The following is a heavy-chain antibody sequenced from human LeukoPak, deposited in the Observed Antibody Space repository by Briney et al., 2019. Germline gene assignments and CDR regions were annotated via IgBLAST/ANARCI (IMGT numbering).Heavy chain of an antibody. CDR1: GFTFNTYA. J-gene: IGHJ4*02. CDR3: ASVGSFDY. D-gene: IGHD4-23*01. CDR2: ISDSGGSA. V-gene: IGHV3-23*01. Sequence: GGSLRLSCAASGFTFNTYAMSWVRQAPGKGLEWVSAISDSGGSAYYADSVKGRFTISRENSKNTLHLQMNSLRVEDTAVYYCASVGSFDYWGQGTLVTVSS.